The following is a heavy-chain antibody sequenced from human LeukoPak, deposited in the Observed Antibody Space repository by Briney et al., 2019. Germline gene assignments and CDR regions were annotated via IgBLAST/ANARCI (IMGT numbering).Heavy chain of an antibody. Sequence: GASVTVSFTASGYTFTGYYIHWVRQAPGQGREWMGIINPSGGSASYAQKFQGRVTMTRDTSTSTVYMELSSLRSEDTAVYYCARGVMYSSGVDDAFDIWGQGTMVTVSS. CDR1: GYTFTGYY. V-gene: IGHV1-46*01. J-gene: IGHJ3*02. D-gene: IGHD6-25*01. CDR2: INPSGGSA. CDR3: ARGVMYSSGVDDAFDI.